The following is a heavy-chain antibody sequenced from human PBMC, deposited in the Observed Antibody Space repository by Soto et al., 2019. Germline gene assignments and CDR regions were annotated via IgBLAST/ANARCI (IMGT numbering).Heavy chain of an antibody. CDR3: ARSPYSSGRYYPIDY. V-gene: IGHV1-46*01. CDR2: TSPSGGGGST. J-gene: IGHJ4*02. CDR1: GYSFTYYY. D-gene: IGHD3-22*01. Sequence: ASVKVSCKTSGYSFTYYYIHWVRQAPGQGLEWMGRTSPSGGGGSTAYAQNFQDRVTMTSDTSTGTVYMELNTLRSEDTAVYYCARSPYSSGRYYPIDYWGQGPLVTVSS.